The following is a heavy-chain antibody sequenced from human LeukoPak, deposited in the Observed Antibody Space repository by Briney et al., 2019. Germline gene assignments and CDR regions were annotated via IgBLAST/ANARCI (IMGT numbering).Heavy chain of an antibody. D-gene: IGHD3-22*01. CDR3: ARDTADYYDSSGYYGSWLGMCGMDV. J-gene: IGHJ6*02. V-gene: IGHV1-46*01. CDR1: GCTFTSYY. Sequence: ASVKVSCKASGCTFTSYYMHWVRQAPGQGLEWMGIINPSGGGTSYAQKFQGRVTMTRDTSTSTVYMELSSLRSEDTAVYYCARDTADYYDSSGYYGSWLGMCGMDVWGQGTTVTVSS. CDR2: INPSGGGT.